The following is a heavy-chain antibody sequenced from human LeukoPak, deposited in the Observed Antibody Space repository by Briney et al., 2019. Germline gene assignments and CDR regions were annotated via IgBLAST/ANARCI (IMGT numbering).Heavy chain of an antibody. CDR3: ARVLAENWFDP. Sequence: GASVKDSCKASGYTFTSYYMHWVRQAPGQGLEWMGIINPSGGSTSYAQKFQGRVTMTRDMSTSTVYMGLSSLRSEDTAVYYCARVLAENWFDPWGQGTLVTVSS. V-gene: IGHV1-46*01. CDR1: GYTFTSYY. D-gene: IGHD1-14*01. J-gene: IGHJ5*02. CDR2: INPSGGST.